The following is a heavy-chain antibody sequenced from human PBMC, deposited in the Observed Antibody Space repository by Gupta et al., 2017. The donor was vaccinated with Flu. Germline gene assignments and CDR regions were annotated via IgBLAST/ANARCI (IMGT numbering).Heavy chain of an antibody. CDR1: GGSINSANHH. J-gene: IGHJ6*02. Sequence: QVQLQESGPGLVKPSQTLSLTCTVSGGSINSANHHWSWIRQLPGRGLEWIGYISSSGNTAYNPSLKSPVIMSMDMSQNQFSVRLMSVTAADTAVYYCARTPTSVFRGIAKADGMDVWGQGTTVTVS. V-gene: IGHV4-31*01. D-gene: IGHD3-10*01. CDR3: ARTPTSVFRGIAKADGMDV. CDR2: ISSSGNT.